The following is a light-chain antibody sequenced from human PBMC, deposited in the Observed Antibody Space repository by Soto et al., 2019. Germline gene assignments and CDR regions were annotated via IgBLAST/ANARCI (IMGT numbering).Light chain of an antibody. CDR3: QQYNGYSRT. J-gene: IGKJ1*01. Sequence: IRMTQSASTLSVSLGDRLPLPCRASQSIGDSLAWYQQKKGKAPYLLISDVSSLERGVPSRFSGSGYGTEFTLTISSMQTDDFATFYCQQYNGYSRTFGQGTKVDIK. CDR2: DVS. CDR1: QSIGDS. V-gene: IGKV1-5*01.